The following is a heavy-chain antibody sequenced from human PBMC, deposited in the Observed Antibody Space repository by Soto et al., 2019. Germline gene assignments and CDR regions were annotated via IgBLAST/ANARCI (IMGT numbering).Heavy chain of an antibody. V-gene: IGHV4-34*01. CDR1: GGSSSGYY. CDR2: IHPSGIT. Sequence: QVQLQQWGAGLLKPSETLSLTCAVYGGSSSGYYWSWTRQPPGKGLEWIGEIHPSGITNYNPSLKSRVTMSLDTAKNQFSLNLSSVTAADTAVYYCARGRDEYKGGRGWGQGTLVTVSS. D-gene: IGHD1-1*01. CDR3: ARGRDEYKGGRG. J-gene: IGHJ4*02.